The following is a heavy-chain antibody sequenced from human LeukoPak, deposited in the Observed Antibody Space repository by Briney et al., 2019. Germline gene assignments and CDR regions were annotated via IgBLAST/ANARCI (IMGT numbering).Heavy chain of an antibody. J-gene: IGHJ2*01. D-gene: IGHD2-15*01. V-gene: IGHV3-33*06. Sequence: GGSLRLPCAASGFTFSSYGMHWVRQAPGKGLEWVAVIWYDGSNKYYADSVKGRFTISRDNSKNTLYLQMNSLRAEDTAVYYCAKSVVVAAAFDLWGRGTLVTVSS. CDR1: GFTFSSYG. CDR3: AKSVVVAAAFDL. CDR2: IWYDGSNK.